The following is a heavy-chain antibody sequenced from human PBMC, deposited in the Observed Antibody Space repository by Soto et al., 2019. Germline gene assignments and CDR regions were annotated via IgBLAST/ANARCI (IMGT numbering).Heavy chain of an antibody. CDR1: GFTFTSYS. D-gene: IGHD2-21*01. CDR3: ARDDSFAFDI. J-gene: IGHJ3*02. Sequence: GGSMRLSCAASGFTFTSYSMNWVRQAPGKGLEWVSYIRGTTHYADSVKGRFTISRDNARSSLYLQMNSLRADDTAVYYCARDDSFAFDIWGQGTMVTVS. CDR2: IRGTT. V-gene: IGHV3-48*01.